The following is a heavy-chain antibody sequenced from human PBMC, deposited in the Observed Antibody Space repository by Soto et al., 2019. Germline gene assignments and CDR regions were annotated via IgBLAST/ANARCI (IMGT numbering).Heavy chain of an antibody. CDR1: GGIFTNNA. V-gene: IGHV1-69*01. CDR3: ATGGHNDGYNFYHGMDV. J-gene: IGHJ6*02. D-gene: IGHD5-18*01. CDR2: VIPLFDTA. Sequence: QVQVVQSGAEVKKPGSSVKVSCKVSGGIFTNNAISWVRQAPGQGLEWLGGVIPLFDTAYYAQIFRGRLRSSADGATPTASTDLRGLTSADSAVYFCATGGHNDGYNFYHGMDVWGQGTTVTVS.